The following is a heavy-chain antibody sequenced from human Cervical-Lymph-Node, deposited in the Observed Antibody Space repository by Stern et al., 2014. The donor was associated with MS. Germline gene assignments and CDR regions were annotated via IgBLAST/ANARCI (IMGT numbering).Heavy chain of an antibody. CDR3: ARAIFGVNTAAMAPDAFDT. D-gene: IGHD3-3*01. CDR2: IYTDDRP. V-gene: IGHV3-53*01. CDR1: GFTVSNNY. Sequence: VQLVESGGGLIQPGGSLRLSCAAPGFTVSNNYMSWVRQAHGKGLEGVSLIYTDDRPLSSCSVKGQSTTSRASSKNKLFLQMTSLRAEDTAVYYCARAIFGVNTAAMAPDAFDTWGQGTMVTVSS. J-gene: IGHJ3*02.